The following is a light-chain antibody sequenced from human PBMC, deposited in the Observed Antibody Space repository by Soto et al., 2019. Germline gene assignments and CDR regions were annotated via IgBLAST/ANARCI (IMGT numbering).Light chain of an antibody. J-gene: IGLJ1*01. CDR3: GTWDSSLSAGV. Sequence: QSVLTQPPSVSATPGQTVTISCSGSNSSIGNNCVSWYQQLPGTAPKLLIYDNNKRPSEIPDRFSGSKSGTSATLGITGLXTGDEADYYCGTWDSSLSAGVFGTGTKVTVL. CDR2: DNN. V-gene: IGLV1-51*01. CDR1: NSSIGNNC.